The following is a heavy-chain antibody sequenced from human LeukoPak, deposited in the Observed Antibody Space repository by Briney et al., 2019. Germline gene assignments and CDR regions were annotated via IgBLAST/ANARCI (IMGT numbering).Heavy chain of an antibody. J-gene: IGHJ5*02. D-gene: IGHD2-2*01. CDR1: GYTFTGYY. V-gene: IGHV1-2*02. CDR2: INPNSGGT. Sequence: APVKVSCKASGYTFTGYYMHWVRQAPGQGLEWMGWINPNSGGTNYAQKFQGRVTMTRDTSISTAYMELSRLRSDDTAVYYCARARDIVVVPAAKDWFDPWGQGTLVTVSS. CDR3: ARARDIVVVPAAKDWFDP.